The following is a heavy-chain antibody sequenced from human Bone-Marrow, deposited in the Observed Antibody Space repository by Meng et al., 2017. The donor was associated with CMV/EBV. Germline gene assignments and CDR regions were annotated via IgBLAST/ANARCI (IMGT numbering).Heavy chain of an antibody. CDR2: IYYSGST. D-gene: IGHD1-14*01. Sequence: SETLSLTCTVSGGSFSSYYWSWIRQPPGKGLEWIGYIYYSGSTNYNPSLMSRLTMTVDTSKNQFSLTLSSVTAADTAVYYCAGIFQADGMDFWGQGTTVTVSS. J-gene: IGHJ6*02. CDR1: GGSFSSYY. CDR3: AGIFQADGMDF. V-gene: IGHV4-59*01.